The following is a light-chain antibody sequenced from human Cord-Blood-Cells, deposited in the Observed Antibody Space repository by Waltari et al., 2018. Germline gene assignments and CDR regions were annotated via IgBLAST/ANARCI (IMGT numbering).Light chain of an antibody. Sequence: DSVMTQSTVSLAVSLGESANHNCKSRHSVLYRPNNKQYLAGYQQKPGRPPKLLIYRASTGNPGFPDRSMARGSGTVFTLTISGRRLEDWAFYSVQQYYSPPYTSGQGTKL. V-gene: IGKV4-1*01. CDR2: RAS. CDR1: HSVLYRPNNKQY. J-gene: IGKJ2*01. CDR3: QQYYSPPYT.